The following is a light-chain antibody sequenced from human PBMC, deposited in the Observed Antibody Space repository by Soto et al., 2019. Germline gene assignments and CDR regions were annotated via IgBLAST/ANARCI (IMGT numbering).Light chain of an antibody. V-gene: IGLV4-69*01. CDR2: LNSDGSH. J-gene: IGLJ2*01. CDR3: QTWGTDVV. CDR1: SGHSSYA. Sequence: QPVLTQSPSASASLGASVKLTCTLSSGHSSYAIAWHQQQPEKGPRYLMKLNSDGSHSKGDGIPDRFSGSSSGAERYLTISSLQSEDEADYYCQTWGTDVVFGGGTQLTVL.